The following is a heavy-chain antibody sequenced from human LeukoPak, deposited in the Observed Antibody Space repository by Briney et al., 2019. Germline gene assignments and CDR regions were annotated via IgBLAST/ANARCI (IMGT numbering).Heavy chain of an antibody. Sequence: PGGSLRLSCAASGFTFSSYGMSWARQAPGKGLEWVSAISGSGGTTYYADSVKGRFTISRDNSKNTLYLQMNSLRAEDTAVYYCAREKGRGVISPYYDYWGQGTLVTVS. D-gene: IGHD3-10*01. J-gene: IGHJ4*02. V-gene: IGHV3-23*01. CDR1: GFTFSSYG. CDR3: AREKGRGVISPYYDY. CDR2: ISGSGGTT.